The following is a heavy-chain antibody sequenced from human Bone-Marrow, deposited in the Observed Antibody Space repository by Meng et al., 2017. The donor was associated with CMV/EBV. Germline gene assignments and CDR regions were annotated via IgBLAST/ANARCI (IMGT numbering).Heavy chain of an antibody. CDR3: ARTLGATNSY. D-gene: IGHD1-26*01. Sequence: GESLKISCAASGFTFSSNDMHWVRQTTGKGLEWVSAIGTAGDTYYPGSVKGRFTISRENAKNSFYLQMNSLRAGDTAVYYCARTLGATNSYWGQGTLVTVSS. CDR1: GFTFSSND. J-gene: IGHJ4*02. V-gene: IGHV3-13*01. CDR2: IGTAGDT.